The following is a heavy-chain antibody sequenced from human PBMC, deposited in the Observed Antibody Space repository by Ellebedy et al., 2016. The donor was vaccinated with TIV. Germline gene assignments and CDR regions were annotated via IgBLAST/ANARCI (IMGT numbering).Heavy chain of an antibody. Sequence: GESLKISCAASGFIFSNFGMHWVRQAPGKRLEWVAFIRYDESNKYYADSVRGRFTISRDNSRNTLYLQMNSLRAEDTATYYCAKGLKKNYDILTSFFADYWGPGTLVTVSS. CDR1: GFIFSNFG. J-gene: IGHJ4*02. V-gene: IGHV3-30*02. CDR2: IRYDESNK. CDR3: AKGLKKNYDILTSFFADY. D-gene: IGHD3-9*01.